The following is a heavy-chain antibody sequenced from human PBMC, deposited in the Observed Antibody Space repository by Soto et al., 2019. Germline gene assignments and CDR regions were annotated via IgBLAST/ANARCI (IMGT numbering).Heavy chain of an antibody. V-gene: IGHV3-33*01. Sequence: GGSLRLSCAASGFTFSSYGMHWVRQAPGKGLEWVAVIWYDGSNKYYADSVKGRFTISRDNSKNTLYLQMNSLRAEDTAVYYCARDGRGAVALPFFDYWGQGTLVTVSS. J-gene: IGHJ4*02. CDR2: IWYDGSNK. CDR1: GFTFSSYG. CDR3: ARDGRGAVALPFFDY. D-gene: IGHD6-19*01.